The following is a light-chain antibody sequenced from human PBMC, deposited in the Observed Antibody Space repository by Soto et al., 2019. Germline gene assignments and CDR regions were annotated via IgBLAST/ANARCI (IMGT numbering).Light chain of an antibody. CDR1: QSVSNNY. Sequence: EIVLSQSPGTLSLPPGERATLSCRASQSVSNNYLAWYQQKPGQAPRLLIYGASNRATGIPARFSGSGSGTDFILTISSLEPEDFAVYYCQQRSNWTQTFGQGTKV. V-gene: IGKV3-11*01. CDR2: GAS. CDR3: QQRSNWTQT. J-gene: IGKJ1*01.